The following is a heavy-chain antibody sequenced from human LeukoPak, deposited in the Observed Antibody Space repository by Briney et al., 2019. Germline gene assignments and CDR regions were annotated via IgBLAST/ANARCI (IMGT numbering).Heavy chain of an antibody. CDR3: ARESAVAGRSRYFDY. D-gene: IGHD6-19*01. CDR1: GFTFSSYW. J-gene: IGHJ4*02. Sequence: GGSLRLSCAASGFTFSSYWMSWVCQAPGKGLEWVANIKQDGSEKYYVDSVKGRFTISRDNAKNSLYLQMNSLRAEDTAVYYCARESAVAGRSRYFDYWGQGTLVTVSS. V-gene: IGHV3-7*03. CDR2: IKQDGSEK.